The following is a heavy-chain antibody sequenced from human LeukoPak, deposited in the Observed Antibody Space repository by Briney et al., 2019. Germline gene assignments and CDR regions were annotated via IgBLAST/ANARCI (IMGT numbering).Heavy chain of an antibody. V-gene: IGHV3-48*03. Sequence: PGGSLRLSCAASGFTFSSYEMNRVRQAPGKGLEWVSYISSSGSTIYYADSVKGRFTISRDNAKNSLYLQMNSLRAEDTAVYYCARNPEAMIVVVSGMDVWGQGTTVTVSS. CDR1: GFTFSSYE. CDR3: ARNPEAMIVVVSGMDV. CDR2: ISSSGSTI. D-gene: IGHD3-22*01. J-gene: IGHJ6*02.